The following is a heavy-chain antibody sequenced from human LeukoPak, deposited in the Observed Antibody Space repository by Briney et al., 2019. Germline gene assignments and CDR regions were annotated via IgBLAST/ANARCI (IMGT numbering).Heavy chain of an antibody. J-gene: IGHJ4*02. Sequence: ASVKVSCKASGYTFTSYGISWVRQAPGQGLEWMGWISAYNGNTNYAQKLQGRVTMTTDTSTSTAYMELRSLRSDDTAVYYCARDTGYSSGWESRAFDYWGQGTLVTVSS. CDR3: ARDTGYSSGWESRAFDY. V-gene: IGHV1-18*01. CDR2: ISAYNGNT. CDR1: GYTFTSYG. D-gene: IGHD6-19*01.